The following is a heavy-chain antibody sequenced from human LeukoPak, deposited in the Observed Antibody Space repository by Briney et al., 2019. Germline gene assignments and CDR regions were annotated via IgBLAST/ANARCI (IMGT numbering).Heavy chain of an antibody. CDR1: GFTFGDYA. CDR2: IRSKAYGGTT. CDR3: TREFEDIMATLDTYYYYYMDV. V-gene: IGHV3-49*04. D-gene: IGHD5-12*01. Sequence: GGSLRLSCTTSGFTFGDYAMSWVRQAPGKGLEWIGFIRSKAYGGTTEYAASVKGRFIISRDDFEGIAYLQMNSLKADDTAVYYCTREFEDIMATLDTYYYYYMDVWGKGTTVTISS. J-gene: IGHJ6*03.